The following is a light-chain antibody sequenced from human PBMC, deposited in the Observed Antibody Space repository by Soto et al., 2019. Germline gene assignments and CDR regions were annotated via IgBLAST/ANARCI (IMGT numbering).Light chain of an antibody. CDR1: SSDIGGYNY. Sequence: SVLTQPASVSGSPGQSITISCTGTSSDIGGYNYVSWYQQHPGKAPKLMIYEVSNRPSGVSNRFSGSKSGNTASLTISGLQAEDEADYYCSSDTSSSPYVFGTGTKVTVL. V-gene: IGLV2-14*01. CDR3: SSDTSSSPYV. J-gene: IGLJ1*01. CDR2: EVS.